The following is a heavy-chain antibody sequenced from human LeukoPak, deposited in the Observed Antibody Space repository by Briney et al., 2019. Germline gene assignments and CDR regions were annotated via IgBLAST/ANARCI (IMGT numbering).Heavy chain of an antibody. CDR1: GGSISSSSYY. D-gene: IGHD7-27*01. CDR3: ARHFDRNWDDAFDI. CDR2: IYYSGGT. J-gene: IGHJ3*02. V-gene: IGHV4-39*01. Sequence: SETLSLTCTVSGGSISSSSYYWGWIRQPPGKGLEWIGSIYYSGGTYYNPSLKSRVTISVDTSKNQFSLKLSSVTAADTAVYYCARHFDRNWDDAFDIWGQGTMVTVSS.